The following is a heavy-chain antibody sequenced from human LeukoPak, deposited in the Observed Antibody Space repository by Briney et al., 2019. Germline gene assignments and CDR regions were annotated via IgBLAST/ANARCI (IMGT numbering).Heavy chain of an antibody. V-gene: IGHV1-18*01. Sequence: ASVKVSCKASGYTFTSYGISWVRQAPGQGLEWMGWISAYNGNTNYAQKLQGRVTMTRDTSISTAYMELSRLRSDDTAVYYCARAADGYSYGYGLFDYWGQGTLVTVSS. J-gene: IGHJ4*02. CDR1: GYTFTSYG. CDR3: ARAADGYSYGYGLFDY. D-gene: IGHD5-18*01. CDR2: ISAYNGNT.